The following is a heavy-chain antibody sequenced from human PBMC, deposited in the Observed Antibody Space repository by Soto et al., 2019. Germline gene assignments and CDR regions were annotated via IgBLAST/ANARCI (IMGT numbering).Heavy chain of an antibody. CDR1: GGSFSGYY. V-gene: IGHV4-34*01. D-gene: IGHD3-9*01. Sequence: KPSETLSLTCAVYGGSFSGYYWSWIRQPPGKGLEWIGEINHSGSTNYNPSLKSRVTISVDTSKNQFSLKLSSVTAADTAVYYCARHTYYDILTGYYDPYFDYWGQGTLVTVSS. CDR3: ARHTYYDILTGYYDPYFDY. CDR2: INHSGST. J-gene: IGHJ4*02.